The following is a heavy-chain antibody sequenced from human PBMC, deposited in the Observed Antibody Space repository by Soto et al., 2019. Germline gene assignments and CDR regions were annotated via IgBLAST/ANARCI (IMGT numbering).Heavy chain of an antibody. CDR3: ARTSSAGNYYYGMYV. D-gene: IGHD6-13*01. CDR2: IYPGDSDT. J-gene: IGHJ6*02. Sequence: GESLKISCRGSGYSFTSYGNGGVRQMPGKGLEWMGIIYPGDSDTRYSPSFQGQVTISADKSISTAYLQWSSLKASDIAMYYCARTSSAGNYYYGMYVCAQGTTVTVSS. V-gene: IGHV5-51*01. CDR1: GYSFTSYG.